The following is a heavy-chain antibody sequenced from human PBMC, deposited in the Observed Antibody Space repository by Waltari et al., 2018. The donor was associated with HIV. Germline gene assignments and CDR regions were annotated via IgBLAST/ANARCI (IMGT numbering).Heavy chain of an antibody. D-gene: IGHD3-10*01. V-gene: IGHV4-34*01. J-gene: IGHJ4*02. CDR3: GRGTQAAWELVGH. Sequence: QVQIQQWGARLLKPSETLSLPCGLYGGSSSPYHWTWVRQAPGRGLEWIGEVTPSGRTNYSPSLKSRLSISLDKSKNSFSLTLNSVSAADTAVYFCGRGTQAAWELVGHWGQGILITVSS. CDR1: GGSSSPYH. CDR2: VTPSGRT.